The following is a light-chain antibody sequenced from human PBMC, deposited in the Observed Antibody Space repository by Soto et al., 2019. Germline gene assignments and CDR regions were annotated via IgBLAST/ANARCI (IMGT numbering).Light chain of an antibody. Sequence: DIVMTQSPDSLALSLGERATINCKSSQSVSYSSTNKNFLAWYQQKPGQPPEKLISWASTRASGVPDRFSGSGSGTDFTLTISSLQAEDVAVYYCQKYYTIPQTFGQGTKVEIK. CDR1: QSVSYSSTNKNF. CDR3: QKYYTIPQT. CDR2: WAS. V-gene: IGKV4-1*01. J-gene: IGKJ1*01.